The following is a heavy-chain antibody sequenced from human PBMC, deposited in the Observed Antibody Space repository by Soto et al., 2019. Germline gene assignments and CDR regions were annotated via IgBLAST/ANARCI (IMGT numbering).Heavy chain of an antibody. J-gene: IGHJ4*02. CDR3: ASEGGDFWSGYGG. Sequence: EVVLLESGGGLVQSGGSLRLSCAAPGFIFKNYAMSWVRQAPGKGLEWVSAISGRGDKRYYADFVRGRFTISRDNSKGVVFLQMVSLAAEDSAVYFCASEGGDFWSGYGGRGQGTLVTVS. D-gene: IGHD3-3*01. V-gene: IGHV3-23*01. CDR2: ISGRGDKR. CDR1: GFIFKNYA.